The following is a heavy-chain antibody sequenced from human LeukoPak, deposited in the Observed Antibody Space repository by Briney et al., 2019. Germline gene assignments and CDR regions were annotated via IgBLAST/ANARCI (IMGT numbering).Heavy chain of an antibody. V-gene: IGHV3-23*01. J-gene: IGHJ4*02. CDR3: AKGGQLWFGELLLSY. CDR2: ISGSGGST. CDR1: GFTFSSYA. Sequence: PGGSLRLSCAASGFTFSSYAMSWVRQAPGKGLEWVSAISGSGGSTYYADSVKGRFTISRDNSKNTLYLQMNSLRAEDTAVYYCAKGGQLWFGELLLSYWGQGTQVTVSS. D-gene: IGHD3-10*01.